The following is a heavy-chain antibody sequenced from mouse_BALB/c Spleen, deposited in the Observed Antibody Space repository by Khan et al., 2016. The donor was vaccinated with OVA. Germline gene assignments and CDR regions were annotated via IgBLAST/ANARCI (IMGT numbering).Heavy chain of an antibody. CDR3: TRHDYGGVLYWYVDV. CDR2: IFPGDGSA. J-gene: IGHJ1*01. D-gene: IGHD1-1*02. Sequence: QVQLQQSGAELVKPGASVKLSCKASGYTFTNYDLNWVRLRPEQGLEWIGWIFPGDGSAKYNEKFKGKATLTTDTSSSTAYMQLSRLTSEDSAVSFCTRHDYGGVLYWYVDVWGAGTAVTVSS. V-gene: IGHV1-85*01. CDR1: GYTFTNYD.